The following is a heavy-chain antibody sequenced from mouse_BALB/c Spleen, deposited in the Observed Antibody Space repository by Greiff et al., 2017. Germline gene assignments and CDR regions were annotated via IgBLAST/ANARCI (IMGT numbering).Heavy chain of an antibody. CDR2: IRNKANGYTT. CDR3: ANYYGSSAPFAY. Sequence: EVQLVESGGGLVQPGGSLRLSCATSGFTFTDYYMSWVRQPPGKALEWLGFIRNKANGYTTEYSASVKGRFTISRDNSQSILYLQMNTLRAEDSATYYCANYYGSSAPFAYWGQGTLVTVSA. CDR1: GFTFTDYY. D-gene: IGHD1-1*01. V-gene: IGHV7-3*02. J-gene: IGHJ3*01.